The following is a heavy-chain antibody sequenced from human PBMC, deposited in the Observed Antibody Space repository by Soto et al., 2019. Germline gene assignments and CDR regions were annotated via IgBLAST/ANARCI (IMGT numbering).Heavy chain of an antibody. Sequence: QVQLVESGGGVVQPGRSLRLSCAASGFTFSSYGMHWVRQAPGKGLEWVALIWYDGSNKYCADSVKGRFTISRDNSKNTLYLQMNSLRAEDTAVYYCARDWRSSSPSAFDCWGQGTLVTVSS. D-gene: IGHD6-6*01. V-gene: IGHV3-33*01. CDR3: ARDWRSSSPSAFDC. CDR2: IWYDGSNK. J-gene: IGHJ4*02. CDR1: GFTFSSYG.